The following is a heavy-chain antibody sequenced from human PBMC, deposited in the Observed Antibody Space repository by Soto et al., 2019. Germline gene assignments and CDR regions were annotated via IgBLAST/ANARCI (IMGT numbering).Heavy chain of an antibody. Sequence: QVQLVQSGAEVKKPGASVKVSCKASGYTFTSYAMHWVRQAPGQRLEWMGWINAGNGNTKYSQKFQGRVTITRDTSASTAYRELSSLRSEDTAVYYCASSVTVPAAIGYWGQGTLVTVSS. J-gene: IGHJ4*02. V-gene: IGHV1-3*01. D-gene: IGHD2-2*02. CDR3: ASSVTVPAAIGY. CDR1: GYTFTSYA. CDR2: INAGNGNT.